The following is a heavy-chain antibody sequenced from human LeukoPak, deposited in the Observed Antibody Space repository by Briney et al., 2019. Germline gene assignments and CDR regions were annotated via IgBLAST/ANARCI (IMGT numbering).Heavy chain of an antibody. CDR1: GFTFDDYA. CDR2: ISWNSGYI. V-gene: IGHV3-9*03. CDR3: ARGTATGGRLDY. J-gene: IGHJ4*02. Sequence: GGSLRLSCAASGFTFDDYAMHWVRLVPGKGLEWVAGISWNSGYIGYADSVRGRFTLSRDNAKNSLYLQMNSLRPEDMALYYCARGTATGGRLDYWGQGTLVTVSS. D-gene: IGHD5-24*01.